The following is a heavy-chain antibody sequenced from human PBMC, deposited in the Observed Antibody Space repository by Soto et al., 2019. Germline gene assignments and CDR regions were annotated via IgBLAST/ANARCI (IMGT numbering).Heavy chain of an antibody. D-gene: IGHD2-15*01. V-gene: IGHV1-18*01. Sequence: ASVKVSCKASGYTFTSYGISWVRQAPGQGLEWMGWISAYNGNTNYAQKLQGRVTMTTDTSTSTAYMELRSLRSDDTAVYYCARAVEYCSGGSCHPVFTLGDYWGQGTLVTVSS. J-gene: IGHJ4*02. CDR2: ISAYNGNT. CDR1: GYTFTSYG. CDR3: ARAVEYCSGGSCHPVFTLGDY.